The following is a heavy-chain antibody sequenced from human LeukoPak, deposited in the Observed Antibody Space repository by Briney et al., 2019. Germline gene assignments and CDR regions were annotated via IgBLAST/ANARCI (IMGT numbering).Heavy chain of an antibody. CDR1: GYTFTSYG. Sequence: GASVKVSCKASGYTFTSYGISWVRQAPGQGLEWMGWISAYIGNTNYAQKLQGRVTMTTDTSTSTAYTELRSLRSDDTAVYYCARRASYYSGYDQYYYGMDVWGKGTTVTVSS. CDR3: ARRASYYSGYDQYYYGMDV. V-gene: IGHV1-18*04. J-gene: IGHJ6*04. CDR2: ISAYIGNT. D-gene: IGHD5-12*01.